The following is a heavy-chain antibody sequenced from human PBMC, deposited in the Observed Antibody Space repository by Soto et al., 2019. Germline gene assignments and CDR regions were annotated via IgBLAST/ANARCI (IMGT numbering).Heavy chain of an antibody. J-gene: IGHJ3*02. CDR2: IMPIFGTA. V-gene: IGHV1-69*13. CDR3: ARGVYGNPDAFDI. D-gene: IGHD4-17*01. Sequence: GASVKVSCKASGGTFSSYGIRWVRQAPGQGLEWMGGIMPIFGTANYAQTFQGRITITADESTSTAYMELSSLRSEDTALYYCARGVYGNPDAFDIWGQGTMVTVSS. CDR1: GGTFSSYG.